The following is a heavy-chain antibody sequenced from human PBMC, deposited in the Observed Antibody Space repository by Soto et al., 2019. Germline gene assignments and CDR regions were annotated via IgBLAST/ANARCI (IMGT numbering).Heavy chain of an antibody. J-gene: IGHJ4*02. V-gene: IGHV1-18*04. Sequence: ASVKVSCKASGYTFTSYGISWVRQAPGQGLEWMGWISAYNGNTNYAQKLQGRVTMTTDTSTSTACMELRSLRSDDTAVYYCAFSWGSTVTTDHDYWGQGTLVTVSS. D-gene: IGHD4-17*01. CDR1: GYTFTSYG. CDR3: AFSWGSTVTTDHDY. CDR2: ISAYNGNT.